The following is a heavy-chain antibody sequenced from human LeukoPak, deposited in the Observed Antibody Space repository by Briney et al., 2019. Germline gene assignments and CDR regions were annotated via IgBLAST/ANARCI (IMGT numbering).Heavy chain of an antibody. V-gene: IGHV5-51*01. Sequence: GEALKISCRGSGYSFTSYWIGWVRQTPGKGLEWMGIIYPGDSDTRYSPSFQGQVPISADKSISTAYLQWSSLKPSDTAMYYCARRRSYYGYLSYFDSWGQGTLVTVSS. J-gene: IGHJ4*02. CDR2: IYPGDSDT. D-gene: IGHD1-26*01. CDR1: GYSFTSYW. CDR3: ARRRSYYGYLSYFDS.